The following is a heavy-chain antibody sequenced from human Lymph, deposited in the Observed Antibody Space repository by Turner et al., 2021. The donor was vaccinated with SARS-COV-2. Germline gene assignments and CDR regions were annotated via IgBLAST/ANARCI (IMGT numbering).Heavy chain of an antibody. Sequence: EVQLVETGGGLIQPGGSLRLSCAASGIIVSRNYMNWFRQAPGKGLEWVSVIYSGGTTYYADSVKGRFTISRDNSKNTLYLQMNSLRVEDTAVYYCARDLGTYGMDVWGQGTTVTVSS. D-gene: IGHD6-13*01. V-gene: IGHV3-53*02. CDR3: ARDLGTYGMDV. CDR2: IYSGGTT. J-gene: IGHJ6*02. CDR1: GIIVSRNY.